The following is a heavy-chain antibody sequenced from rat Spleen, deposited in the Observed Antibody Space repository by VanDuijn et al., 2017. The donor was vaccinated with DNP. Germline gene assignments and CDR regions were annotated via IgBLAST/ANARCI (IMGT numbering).Heavy chain of an antibody. CDR1: GYSITSNY. CDR3: ARGLRRVPHYYWYFDF. Sequence: EVQLQDSGPGLVKPSQSLSLTCSVTGYSITSNYWGWIRKFPGNKMEWMGYINYSGSTGYSPSLKSRISITRDTSTNQFFLQLNSVTTEDTATYYCARGLRRVPHYYWYFDFWGPGTMVTVSS. D-gene: IGHD1-11*01. V-gene: IGHV3-1*01. J-gene: IGHJ1*01. CDR2: INYSGST.